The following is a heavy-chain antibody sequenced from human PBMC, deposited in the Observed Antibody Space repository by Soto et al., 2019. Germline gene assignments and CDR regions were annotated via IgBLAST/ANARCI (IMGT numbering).Heavy chain of an antibody. CDR3: ARASQAATRGTDY. Sequence: SETLSLTCAVYGGSFSGYYWSWIRQPPGKGLEWIGEINHSGSTNYNPSLKSRVTISVDTSKNQFSLKLSSVTAADTAVYYCARASQAATRGTDYWGQGTLVTVSS. J-gene: IGHJ4*02. V-gene: IGHV4-34*01. CDR2: INHSGST. CDR1: GGSFSGYY. D-gene: IGHD2-15*01.